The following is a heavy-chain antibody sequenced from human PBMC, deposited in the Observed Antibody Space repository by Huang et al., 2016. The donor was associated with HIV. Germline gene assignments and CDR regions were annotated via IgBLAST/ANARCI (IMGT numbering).Heavy chain of an antibody. J-gene: IGHJ3*02. D-gene: IGHD2-15*01. Sequence: EEHLVESGGGLVQPGGSLRLSCEASGFKFSNYWMQWVRQAPGKGLMWVSRIKMDGRTTDYADSVKGRFTISRDNAKNTRYLQMSSLTAEDTAIYYCARAGGFEIWGQGTVVTVSS. V-gene: IGHV3-74*01. CDR1: GFKFSNYW. CDR2: IKMDGRTT. CDR3: ARAGGFEI.